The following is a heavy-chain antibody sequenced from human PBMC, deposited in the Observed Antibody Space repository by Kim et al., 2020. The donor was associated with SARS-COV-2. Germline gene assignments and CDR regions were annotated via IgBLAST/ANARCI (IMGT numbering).Heavy chain of an antibody. CDR2: MNPNSGNT. D-gene: IGHD1-26*01. CDR1: GYTFTSYD. Sequence: ASVKVSCKASGYTFTSYDINWVRQATGQGLEWMGWMNPNSGNTGYAQKFQGRVTMTRNTSISTAYMELSSLRSEDTAVYYCARVLGAPLRYYYYGMDVWGQGTTVTVSS. CDR3: ARVLGAPLRYYYYGMDV. V-gene: IGHV1-8*01. J-gene: IGHJ6*02.